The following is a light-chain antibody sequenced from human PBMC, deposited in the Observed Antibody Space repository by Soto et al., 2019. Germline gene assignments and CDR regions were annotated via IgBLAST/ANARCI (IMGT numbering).Light chain of an antibody. Sequence: QSALTQPASVSGSPGQSITISCTGTSSDVGGYNYVSWYQHHPGKAPKLIIYEVSNRPSGVPNRFSGSKSDNTASLTISGLQAEDEADYFCSSYTSSSTYVFGTGTKLTVL. V-gene: IGLV2-14*01. J-gene: IGLJ1*01. CDR2: EVS. CDR3: SSYTSSSTYV. CDR1: SSDVGGYNY.